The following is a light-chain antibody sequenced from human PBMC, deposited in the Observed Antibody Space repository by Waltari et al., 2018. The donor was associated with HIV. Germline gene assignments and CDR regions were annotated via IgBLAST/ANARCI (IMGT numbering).Light chain of an antibody. CDR3: SSYAGSNDFGV. V-gene: IGLV2-8*01. CDR1: SSDVRGYNY. Sequence: QSALTQPPSASGSPGQSVTISCTGTSSDVRGYNYVSWYQQPPGNAPKLMIYEVSKRPSGFPDRFSGSKSGNTASLTVSGLQAEDEADYYCSSYAGSNDFGVFGGGTKLTVL. CDR2: EVS. J-gene: IGLJ2*01.